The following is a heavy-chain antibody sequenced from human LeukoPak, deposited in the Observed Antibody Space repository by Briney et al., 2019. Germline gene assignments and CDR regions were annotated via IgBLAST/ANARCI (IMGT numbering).Heavy chain of an antibody. CDR2: IRSKANSYAT. Sequence: GGSLRLSCAASGFTFSGSAMHWVRQASGKGLEWVGRIRSKANSYATAYAASVKGRFTISRDDSKNTAYLQMNSLKTEDTAVYYCAREGYCSGGSCYSRWFDPWGQGTLVTVSS. D-gene: IGHD2-15*01. CDR3: AREGYCSGGSCYSRWFDP. J-gene: IGHJ5*02. CDR1: GFTFSGSA. V-gene: IGHV3-73*01.